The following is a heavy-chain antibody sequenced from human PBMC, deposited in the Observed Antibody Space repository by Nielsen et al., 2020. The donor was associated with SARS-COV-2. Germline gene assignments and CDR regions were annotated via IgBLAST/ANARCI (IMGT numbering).Heavy chain of an antibody. CDR1: GFTFSSYG. CDR2: ISYDGSNK. V-gene: IGHV3-33*05. Sequence: GESLKISCAASGFTFSSYGMHWVRQAPGKGLEWVAVISYDGSNKYYADSVKGRFTISRDNSKNTLYLQMNSLRAEDTAVYYCAKASRPRDYGDHFDYWGQGTLVTVSS. D-gene: IGHD4-17*01. J-gene: IGHJ4*02. CDR3: AKASRPRDYGDHFDY.